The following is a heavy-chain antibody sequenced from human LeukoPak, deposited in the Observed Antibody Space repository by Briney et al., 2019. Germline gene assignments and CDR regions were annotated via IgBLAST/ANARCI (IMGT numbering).Heavy chain of an antibody. V-gene: IGHV4-4*07. D-gene: IGHD2-2*01. CDR1: GGSISSYY. Sequence: SETLSLTCTVSGGSISSYYWSWIRQPAGKGLEWIGSIYYSGSTYYNPSLKSRVTISVDTSKNQFSLKLSSVTAADTAVYYCARSYCSSTSCPADYWGQGTLVTVSS. CDR2: IYYSGST. CDR3: ARSYCSSTSCPADY. J-gene: IGHJ4*02.